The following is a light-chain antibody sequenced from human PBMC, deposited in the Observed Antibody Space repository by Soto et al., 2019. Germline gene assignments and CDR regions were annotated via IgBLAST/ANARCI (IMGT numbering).Light chain of an antibody. J-gene: IGKJ1*01. Sequence: DIVLTQSPCTLALSPGERATLSCRASQSISSRLAWYQQKPGKAPKLLIYKASSLESGVPSRFSGSGSGTEFTLTISSLQPDDFATYYCQHHTTFGQGTKV. CDR2: KAS. V-gene: IGKV1-5*03. CDR3: QHHTT. CDR1: QSISSR.